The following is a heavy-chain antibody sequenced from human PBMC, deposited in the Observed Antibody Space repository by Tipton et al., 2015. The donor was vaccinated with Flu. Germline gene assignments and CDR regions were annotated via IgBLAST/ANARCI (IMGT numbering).Heavy chain of an antibody. CDR2: IHTSGST. V-gene: IGHV4-61*02. D-gene: IGHD3-22*01. CDR3: ARGVIYYDSSGPITDAFDI. Sequence: LRLFCTVSGGSISSGSYYWSWIRQPAGKGLEWIGRIHTSGSTNYNPSLKSRVTISVDTSKNQFSLKLSSVTAADTAVYYCARGVIYYDSSGPITDAFDIWGQGTMVTVSS. J-gene: IGHJ3*02. CDR1: GGSISSGSYY.